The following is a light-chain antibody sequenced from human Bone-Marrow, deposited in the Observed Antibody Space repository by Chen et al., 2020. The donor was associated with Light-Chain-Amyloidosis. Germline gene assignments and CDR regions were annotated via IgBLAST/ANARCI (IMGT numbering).Light chain of an antibody. V-gene: IGLV1-40*01. J-gene: IGLJ1*01. Sequence: QSVLTQPPSVSGAPGQKVTILCTGSSSNIGAGNDVHWYQQLPGTTPKILIYGNTNRLSGVPSRFSGSKSGTSASLVIGGLQPDDEADYHCQTYANATHVFGTGTKVIVL. CDR2: GNT. CDR3: QTYANATHV. CDR1: SSNIGAGND.